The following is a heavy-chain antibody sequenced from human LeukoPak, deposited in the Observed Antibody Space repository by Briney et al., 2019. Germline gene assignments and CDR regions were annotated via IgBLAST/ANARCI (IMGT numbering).Heavy chain of an antibody. D-gene: IGHD6-19*01. Sequence: ASVKVSCKASGYSFTGYYMHWVRQAPGQGLEWMGWINTNTGNPTYAQGFTGRFVFSLDSSVSTAYLQISSLKAEDTAVYYCARASASAVAGIDYWGQGTLVTVSS. J-gene: IGHJ4*02. CDR3: ARASASAVAGIDY. CDR2: INTNTGNP. CDR1: GYSFTGYY. V-gene: IGHV7-4-1*02.